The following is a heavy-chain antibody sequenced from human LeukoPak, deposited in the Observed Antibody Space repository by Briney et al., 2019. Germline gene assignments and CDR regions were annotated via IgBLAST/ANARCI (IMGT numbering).Heavy chain of an antibody. CDR2: ISGSGVST. V-gene: IGHV3-23*01. D-gene: IGHD5-18*01. CDR1: GFTFSDYA. Sequence: GGSLRLSCAASGFTFSDYAMSWVRQAPEKGLEWVSAISGSGVSTSFSDYYLDSVKGRFTISRDNAKNSLYLQMNSLRAEDTAVYYCARVSYSYAWAWFDPWGQGTLVTVSS. J-gene: IGHJ5*02. CDR3: ARVSYSYAWAWFDP.